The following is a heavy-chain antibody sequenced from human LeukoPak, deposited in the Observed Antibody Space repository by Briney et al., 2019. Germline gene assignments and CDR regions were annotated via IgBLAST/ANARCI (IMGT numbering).Heavy chain of an antibody. CDR1: GGSFSGYY. D-gene: IGHD3-9*01. V-gene: IGHV4-34*01. CDR3: ARGSVVDYDILTGSDNDAFDI. J-gene: IGHJ3*02. Sequence: PSETLSLTCAVYGGSFSGYYWSWIRQPPGKGLEWIGEINHSGSTNYNPSLKSRVTISVDTSKNQFSLKLSYVTTADTAVYYCARGSVVDYDILTGSDNDAFDIWGQGTMVTVSS. CDR2: INHSGST.